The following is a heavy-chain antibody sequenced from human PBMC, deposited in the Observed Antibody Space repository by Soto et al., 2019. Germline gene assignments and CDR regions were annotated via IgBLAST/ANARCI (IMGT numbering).Heavy chain of an antibody. D-gene: IGHD1-26*01. CDR2: IYWDGDK. CDR1: GFSLTTRTVG. J-gene: IGHJ4*01. Sequence: QITLKESGPTLVKPTQTLTLTCTFSGFSLTTRTVGVGWVRHPPGEALEWLALIYWDGDKRYNPSLKNSLTIAKDTSNNQVVLTMTNMDPADTATYYCVHATWALFDFWGPGTRVTVSS. CDR3: VHATWALFDF. V-gene: IGHV2-5*02.